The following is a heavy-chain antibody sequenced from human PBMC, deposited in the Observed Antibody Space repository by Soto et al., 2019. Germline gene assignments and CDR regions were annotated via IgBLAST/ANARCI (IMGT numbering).Heavy chain of an antibody. CDR1: NGYINSGGFY. Sequence: QVQLQESGPGLLKPSQTLSLTCNVSNGYINSGGFYWSWIRQHPGKGLEWIGYIFHSGSTLYNPSLNSRVTLSAATSKNQLSLNLRSVTVAGTAVYYCARGGIAGHWFDPWGQGILVTGSS. CDR3: ARGGIAGHWFDP. D-gene: IGHD6-13*01. V-gene: IGHV4-31*03. J-gene: IGHJ5*02. CDR2: IFHSGST.